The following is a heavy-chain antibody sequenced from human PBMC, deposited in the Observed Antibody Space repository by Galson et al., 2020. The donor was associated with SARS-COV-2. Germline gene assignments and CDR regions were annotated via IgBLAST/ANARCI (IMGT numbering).Heavy chain of an antibody. D-gene: IGHD3-16*01. J-gene: IGHJ6*03. Sequence: SETLSLTCAVYGGSFNGYYWSWIRQSPGKGLEWIGEINHSGNTNYNPSLKSRVTISVDTSKNQFSLNLNSVTAADTSVYYCARSFSGGAPTYYYYMDVWGKGTPVTVSS. CDR1: GGSFNGYY. V-gene: IGHV4-34*01. CDR3: ARSFSGGAPTYYYYMDV. CDR2: INHSGNT.